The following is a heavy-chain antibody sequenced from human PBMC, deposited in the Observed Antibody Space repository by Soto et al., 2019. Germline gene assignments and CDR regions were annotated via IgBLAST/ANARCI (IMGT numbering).Heavy chain of an antibody. CDR2: ISWNSDSI. Sequence: PGGSLILSCAASGFTFDDYAMHWVRQAPGKGLEWVSGISWNSDSIGYADSVKGRFTISRDNAKKSLYLQMNSLRAEDTALYYCASGRGYDILTGYYPYFDYWGQGT. CDR3: ASGRGYDILTGYYPYFDY. D-gene: IGHD3-9*01. CDR1: GFTFDDYA. V-gene: IGHV3-9*01. J-gene: IGHJ4*02.